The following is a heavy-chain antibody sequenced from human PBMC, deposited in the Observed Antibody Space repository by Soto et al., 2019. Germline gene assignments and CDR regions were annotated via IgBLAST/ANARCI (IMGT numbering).Heavy chain of an antibody. D-gene: IGHD5-12*01. Sequence: PGGSLRLSCAASGFTFSSYEMNWVRQAPGKGLEWVSYISSSGGTIYHAESVKGRFTISRDNSKNTLYLQMNSLRAEDTAVYYCANAPLYSGYINYETGFDPWGQGTLVTVSS. V-gene: IGHV3-48*03. CDR1: GFTFSSYE. CDR2: ISSSGGTI. J-gene: IGHJ5*02. CDR3: ANAPLYSGYINYETGFDP.